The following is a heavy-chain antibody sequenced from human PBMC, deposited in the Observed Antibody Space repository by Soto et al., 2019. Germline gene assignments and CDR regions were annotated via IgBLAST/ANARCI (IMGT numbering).Heavy chain of an antibody. V-gene: IGHV4-30-2*06. CDR2: ISHLEST. CDR3: HRGGGYDAFDY. D-gene: IGHD5-12*01. J-gene: IGHJ4*02. CDR1: GASISYGGYS. Sequence: SETLSLTCTVSGASISYGGYSWSWIRQSPGKGLEWIGYISHLESTYFHPSFKSRLTMSIDRTRNQFSLKLSSVTAADMAVYFCHRGGGYDAFDYWGQGVLVTVSS.